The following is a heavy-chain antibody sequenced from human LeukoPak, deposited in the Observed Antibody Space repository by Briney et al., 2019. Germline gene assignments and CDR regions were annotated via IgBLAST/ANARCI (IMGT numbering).Heavy chain of an antibody. CDR2: IIPIFGTA. Sequence: ASVKVSCKASGGTFSSYAISWVRQAPGQGLEWMGGIIPIFGTANYAQKFQGRVTITTDESTSTAYMELSSLRSEDTAVYYCARQEQQLILRNWFAPWGQASLVTVSS. CDR3: ARQEQQLILRNWFAP. D-gene: IGHD6-13*01. CDR1: GGTFSSYA. J-gene: IGHJ5*02. V-gene: IGHV1-69*05.